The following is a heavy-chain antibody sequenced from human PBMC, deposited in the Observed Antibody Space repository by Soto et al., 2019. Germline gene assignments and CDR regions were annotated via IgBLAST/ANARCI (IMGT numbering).Heavy chain of an antibody. Sequence: QVQLVESGGGVVQPGRSLRLSCAASGFTFSSYAMHWVRQAPGKGLEWVAVISYDGSNKYYADSVKGRFTISRDNSKNTLYLQMSSQRAEDMAVYYCARGGSGCSYWGQGTLVTVSS. J-gene: IGHJ4*02. D-gene: IGHD5-12*01. CDR1: GFTFSSYA. CDR3: ARGGSGCSY. V-gene: IGHV3-30-3*01. CDR2: ISYDGSNK.